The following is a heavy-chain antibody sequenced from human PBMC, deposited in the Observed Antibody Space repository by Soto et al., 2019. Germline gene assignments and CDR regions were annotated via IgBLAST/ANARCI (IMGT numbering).Heavy chain of an antibody. D-gene: IGHD2-2*01. Sequence: PSETLSLTCAVYGGSFSGYYWIWIRQPPGKGLEWIGEINHSGSTNYNPSLKSRVTISVDTSKNQFSLKLSSVTAADTAVYYCARGAPYCSSTSCYSERRPTRRDYWGQGTLVTVSS. CDR3: ARGAPYCSSTSCYSERRPTRRDY. J-gene: IGHJ4*02. CDR1: GGSFSGYY. V-gene: IGHV4-34*01. CDR2: INHSGST.